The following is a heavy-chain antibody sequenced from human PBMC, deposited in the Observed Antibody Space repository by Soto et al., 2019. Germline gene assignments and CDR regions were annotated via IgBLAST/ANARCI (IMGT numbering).Heavy chain of an antibody. CDR1: GGSISSYY. V-gene: IGHV4-59*01. CDR3: ARGGDYYYYGMDV. CDR2: IYYSGST. J-gene: IGHJ6*02. Sequence: QVQLQESGPGLVKPSETLSLTCTVSGGSISSYYWSWIRQPPGKGLEWIGYIYYSGSTNYNPSLKSRVTISVDTSKNQFSLKLSSVTAADTAVYYCARGGDYYYYGMDVWGQGTTVTVSS. D-gene: IGHD3-16*01.